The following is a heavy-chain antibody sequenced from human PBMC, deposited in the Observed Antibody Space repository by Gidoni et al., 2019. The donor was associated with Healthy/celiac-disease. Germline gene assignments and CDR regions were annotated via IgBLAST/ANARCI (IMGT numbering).Heavy chain of an antibody. Sequence: QLQLQESGPGLVKPSETLSLTCTVSGGSISSSSYYWGWIRQPPGKGLEWIGSIYYSGSTYYNPSLKSRVTISVDTSKNQFSLKLSSVTAADTAVYYCARQDFWSGYYMHYWGQGTLVTVSS. CDR1: GGSISSSSYY. J-gene: IGHJ4*02. CDR2: IYYSGST. CDR3: ARQDFWSGYYMHY. V-gene: IGHV4-39*01. D-gene: IGHD3-3*01.